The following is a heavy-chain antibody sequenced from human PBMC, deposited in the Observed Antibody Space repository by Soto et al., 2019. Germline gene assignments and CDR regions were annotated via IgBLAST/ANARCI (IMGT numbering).Heavy chain of an antibody. CDR3: ARGSSGYPAYSYYGMDV. V-gene: IGHV1-8*01. CDR1: GYTFTSYD. D-gene: IGHD3-3*01. CDR2: MNPNSGNT. J-gene: IGHJ6*02. Sequence: ASVKVSCKASGYTFTSYDINWVRQATGQGLEWMGWMNPNSGNTGYAQKFQGRVTMTRNTSISTAYMELSSLRSEDTAVYYCARGSSGYPAYSYYGMDVWGQGTTVTVSS.